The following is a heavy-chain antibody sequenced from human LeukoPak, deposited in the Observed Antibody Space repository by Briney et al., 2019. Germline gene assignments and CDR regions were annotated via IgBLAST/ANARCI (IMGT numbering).Heavy chain of an antibody. Sequence: PGGSLRLSCAASGFTFSSYSMNWVRQAPGKGLEWVSSISSSSSYIYYADSVKGRFTISRDNAKNSLYLQMNSLRDEDTAVYYCARRRLSSYYDFWSGYFSRGDNDAFDIWGQGTMVTVSS. V-gene: IGHV3-21*01. J-gene: IGHJ3*02. CDR3: ARRRLSSYYDFWSGYFSRGDNDAFDI. D-gene: IGHD3-3*01. CDR1: GFTFSSYS. CDR2: ISSSSSYI.